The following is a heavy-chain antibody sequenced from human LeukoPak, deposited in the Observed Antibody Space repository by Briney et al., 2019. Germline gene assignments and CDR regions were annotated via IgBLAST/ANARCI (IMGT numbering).Heavy chain of an antibody. V-gene: IGHV3-23*01. Sequence: GGSLRLSCAASGFTFSSYAMSWVRQAPGKGLEWVSAISGSGGSTYYADSVKGRFTISRDNSKNTLYLQMNGLRAEDTAVYYCATKDIVVVPAAPEDYWGQGTLVTVSS. CDR3: ATKDIVVVPAAPEDY. J-gene: IGHJ4*02. CDR2: ISGSGGST. CDR1: GFTFSSYA. D-gene: IGHD2-2*01.